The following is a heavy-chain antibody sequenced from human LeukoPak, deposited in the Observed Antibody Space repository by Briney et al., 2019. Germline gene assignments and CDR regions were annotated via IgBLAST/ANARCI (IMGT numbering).Heavy chain of an antibody. J-gene: IGHJ4*02. CDR1: GFTVSSNY. CDR2: IYSGGST. Sequence: GGSLRLSCAASGFTVSSNYMSWVRQAPGKGLEWVSVIYSGGSTYYADSVKGRFTISRDNSKNTLYLQMNSLRAEDTAVYYCARGSPPPSLYHFDSWGQGTLVTVSS. V-gene: IGHV3-53*01. CDR3: ARGSPPPSLYHFDS. D-gene: IGHD2-8*01.